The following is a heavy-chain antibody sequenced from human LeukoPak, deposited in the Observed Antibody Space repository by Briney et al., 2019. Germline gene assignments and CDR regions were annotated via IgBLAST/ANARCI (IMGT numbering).Heavy chain of an antibody. CDR3: ARDRVGVQVPAANTNWFDP. CDR2: ISWNSVNI. J-gene: IGHJ5*02. Sequence: GGSLRLSCVASGFTFDDYAMHWVRQAPGKGLEWVSCISWNSVNIGYAASVKGRFTISRDNSKNTLYLQMNSLRAEDTAVYYCARDRVGVQVPAANTNWFDPWGQGTLVTVSS. CDR1: GFTFDDYA. V-gene: IGHV3-9*01. D-gene: IGHD2-2*01.